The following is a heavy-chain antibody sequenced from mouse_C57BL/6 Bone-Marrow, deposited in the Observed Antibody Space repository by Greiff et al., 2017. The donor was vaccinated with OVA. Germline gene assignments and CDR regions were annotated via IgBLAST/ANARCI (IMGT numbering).Heavy chain of an antibody. CDR1: GFTFSSYA. CDR2: ISDGGSYT. D-gene: IGHD1-1*01. V-gene: IGHV5-4*01. Sequence: VQLKESGGGLVKPGGSLKLSCAASGFTFSSYAMSWVRQTPEKRLEWVATISDGGSYTYYPDNVKGRFTISRDNAKNNLYLQMSHLKSEDTAMYYCARGDTTGPHYWGQGATLTVSS. CDR3: ARGDTTGPHY. J-gene: IGHJ2*01.